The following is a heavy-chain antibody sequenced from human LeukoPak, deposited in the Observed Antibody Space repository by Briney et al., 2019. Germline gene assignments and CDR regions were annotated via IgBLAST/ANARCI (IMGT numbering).Heavy chain of an antibody. CDR3: AQDSALLPAY. CDR2: FSGSSDSI. CDR1: GFTFRNYV. V-gene: IGHV3-23*01. J-gene: IGHJ4*02. D-gene: IGHD3-10*01. Sequence: GGCLRLSCAASGFTFRNYVMSWVRRAPGKGLEWVSAFSGSSDSISYADSVKGRLTISRDYSKNRLYLQMNSLRAEDTAVYYCAQDSALLPAYWGQGTLVTVSS.